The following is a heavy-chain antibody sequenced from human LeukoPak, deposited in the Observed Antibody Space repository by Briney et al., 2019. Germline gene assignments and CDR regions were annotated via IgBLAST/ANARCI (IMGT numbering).Heavy chain of an antibody. D-gene: IGHD4-23*01. V-gene: IGHV1-18*01. CDR3: ARSAYGGNAPFFDY. Sequence: ASVKVSCKASGYTFTSYGISWVRQAPGQALEWVGWISAYNGNTNYAQKLQGRVTMTTDTSTSTAYMELRSLRSDDTAVYYCARSAYGGNAPFFDYWGQRTLVSASS. J-gene: IGHJ4*02. CDR1: GYTFTSYG. CDR2: ISAYNGNT.